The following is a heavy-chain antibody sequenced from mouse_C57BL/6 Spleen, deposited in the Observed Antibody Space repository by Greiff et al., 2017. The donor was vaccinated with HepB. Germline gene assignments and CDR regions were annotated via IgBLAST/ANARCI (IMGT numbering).Heavy chain of an antibody. CDR1: GYAFSSSW. CDR2: IYPGDGDT. CDR3: AREWDWYFDV. V-gene: IGHV1-82*01. Sequence: QVQLQQSGPELVKPGASVKISCKASGYAFSSSWMNWVKQRPGKGLEWIGRIYPGDGDTNYNGKFKGKATLTADKSSSTAYMQLSSLTSEDSAVYFCAREWDWYFDVWGTGTTVTVSS. J-gene: IGHJ1*03.